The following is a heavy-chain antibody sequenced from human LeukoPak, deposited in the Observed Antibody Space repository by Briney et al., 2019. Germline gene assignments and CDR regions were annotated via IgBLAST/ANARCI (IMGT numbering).Heavy chain of an antibody. Sequence: SETLSLTCAVYGGSFSGYYWSWIRQPPGKGLEWIGEINHSGSTNYNPSLKSRVTISVDTSKNQFSLKLSSVTAADTAVYYCARGLGGAAPDGLDIWGQGTMVTVSS. CDR1: GGSFSGYY. CDR3: ARGLGGAAPDGLDI. V-gene: IGHV4-34*01. J-gene: IGHJ3*02. D-gene: IGHD1-26*01. CDR2: INHSGST.